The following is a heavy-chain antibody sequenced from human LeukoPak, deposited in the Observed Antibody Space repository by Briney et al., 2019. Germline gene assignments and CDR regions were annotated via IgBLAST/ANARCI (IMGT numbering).Heavy chain of an antibody. Sequence: SETLSLTCTVSGGSISSSSYYWGWIRQPPGKGLEWIGSIYYSGSTYYNPSLKSRVTISVDTSKNQFSLKLSSVTAADTAVYYCARSATTYYYGSGVPSYFDYWGQGTLVTVSS. J-gene: IGHJ4*02. CDR2: IYYSGST. CDR3: ARSATTYYYGSGVPSYFDY. D-gene: IGHD3-10*01. CDR1: GGSISSSSYY. V-gene: IGHV4-39*07.